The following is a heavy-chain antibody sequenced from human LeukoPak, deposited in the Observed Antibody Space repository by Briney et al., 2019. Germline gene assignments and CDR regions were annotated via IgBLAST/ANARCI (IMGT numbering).Heavy chain of an antibody. CDR2: ISSDGSDK. CDR3: AKDVYDSSAYYYDY. J-gene: IGHJ4*02. CDR1: GFTFSSYG. Sequence: PGRSLRLSCAASGFTFSSYGMHWVRQAPGQGLEWVAVISSDGSDKQYADSVKGRFSISRDNSKNTVSLQMNTLRTEDTAMYYCAKDVYDSSAYYYDYWGQGTLVTVSS. D-gene: IGHD3-22*01. V-gene: IGHV3-30*18.